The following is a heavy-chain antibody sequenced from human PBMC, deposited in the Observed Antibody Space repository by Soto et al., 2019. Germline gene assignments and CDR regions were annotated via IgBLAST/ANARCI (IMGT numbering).Heavy chain of an antibody. CDR2: ITGPGAST. CDR1: GLTFSNYA. D-gene: IGHD3-10*01. Sequence: GGSLRLSCAASGLTFSNYAMTWFRQAPVKVLEWVSGITGPGASTYYADSVKGRFTISRDNSRNTLYLQMNSLRAEDTAVYYCAKDRIAVIRGGYYYGLDVWGQGTTVTVSS. V-gene: IGHV3-23*01. J-gene: IGHJ6*02. CDR3: AKDRIAVIRGGYYYGLDV.